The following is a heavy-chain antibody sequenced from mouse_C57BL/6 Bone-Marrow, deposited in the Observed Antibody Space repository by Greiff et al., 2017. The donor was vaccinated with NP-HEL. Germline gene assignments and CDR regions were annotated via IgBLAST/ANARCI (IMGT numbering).Heavy chain of an antibody. V-gene: IGHV14-4*01. Sequence: VHVKQSGAELVRPGASVKLSCTASGFNIKDDYMHWVKQRPEQGLEWIGWIDPENGDTEYASKFQGKATITAATSSNTAYLQLSSLTSEDTAVYYCTTGLPQNFDYWGQGTTLTVSS. D-gene: IGHD3-1*01. CDR1: GFNIKDDY. CDR3: TTGLPQNFDY. CDR2: IDPENGDT. J-gene: IGHJ2*01.